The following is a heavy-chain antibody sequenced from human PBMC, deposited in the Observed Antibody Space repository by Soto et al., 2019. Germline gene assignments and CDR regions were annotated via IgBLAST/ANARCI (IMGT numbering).Heavy chain of an antibody. V-gene: IGHV4-34*01. J-gene: IGHJ5*02. Sequence: SETLSLTCAVYGGSFSGYYWSWIRQPPGKGLEWIGEINHSGSTNYNPSLKSRVTISVDTSKNQFSLKLSSVTAADTAVYYCARGLQYQLLPRGRFDPWGQGTLVTVSS. CDR2: INHSGST. CDR1: GGSFSGYY. CDR3: ARGLQYQLLPRGRFDP. D-gene: IGHD2-2*01.